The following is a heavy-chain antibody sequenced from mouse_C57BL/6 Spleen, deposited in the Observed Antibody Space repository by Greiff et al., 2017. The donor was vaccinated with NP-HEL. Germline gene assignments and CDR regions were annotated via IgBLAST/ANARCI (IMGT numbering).Heavy chain of an antibody. Sequence: EVQLVESGPELVKPGASVKISCKASGYSFTGYYMNWVKQSPEKSLEWIGEINPSTGGTTYNQKFKAKATLTVDKSSSTAYMQLKSLTSEDSAVYYCARQGGQLRLRSFDYWGQGTTLTVSS. CDR2: INPSTGGT. J-gene: IGHJ2*01. CDR3: ARQGGQLRLRSFDY. CDR1: GYSFTGYY. D-gene: IGHD3-2*02. V-gene: IGHV1-42*01.